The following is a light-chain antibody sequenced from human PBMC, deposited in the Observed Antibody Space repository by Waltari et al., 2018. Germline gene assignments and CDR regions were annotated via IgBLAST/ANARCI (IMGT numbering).Light chain of an antibody. CDR2: DVS. Sequence: QSSLTQPAPGSGSPGQSTTLSGPGTSSDRCVYNTVSWYQQHPGKAPQLMIYDVSNRPSGVSTRFSGSKSGNTASLTISGLQAEDEADYYCSSYTSSSTFVVFGGGTKLTVL. CDR1: SSDRCVYNT. V-gene: IGLV2-14*03. J-gene: IGLJ2*01. CDR3: SSYTSSSTFVV.